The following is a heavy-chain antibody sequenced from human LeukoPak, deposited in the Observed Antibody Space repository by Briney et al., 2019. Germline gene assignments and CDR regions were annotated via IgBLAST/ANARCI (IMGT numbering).Heavy chain of an antibody. J-gene: IGHJ4*02. CDR3: ARDRMAAY. CDR1: GFTFSSYA. Sequence: GRSLRLSCAASGFTFSSYAMHWFRQAPGKGLEWVAVISYDGSNKYYADSVKGRFTISRDNSKNTLYLQMNSLRAEDTAVYYCARDRMAAYWGQGTLVTVSS. D-gene: IGHD5-24*01. CDR2: ISYDGSNK. V-gene: IGHV3-30*04.